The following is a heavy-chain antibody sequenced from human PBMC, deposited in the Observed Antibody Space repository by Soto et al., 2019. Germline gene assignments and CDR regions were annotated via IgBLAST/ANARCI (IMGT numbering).Heavy chain of an antibody. CDR2: IYPSDSDT. V-gene: IGHV5-51*01. D-gene: IGHD3-3*01. Sequence: GESLKISCKGSGYNFAGYWIAWVRRMPGKGLELMGIIYPSDSDTRYRPSFQGQVTISADKSISSAYLQWSSLRASDTAMYYCARGGVSTRTFDYWGQGTPVTVSS. CDR3: ARGGVSTRTFDY. J-gene: IGHJ4*02. CDR1: GYNFAGYW.